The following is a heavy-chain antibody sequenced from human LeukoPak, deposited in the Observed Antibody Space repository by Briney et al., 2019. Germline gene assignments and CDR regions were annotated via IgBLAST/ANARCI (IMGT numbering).Heavy chain of an antibody. Sequence: PSETLSLTCTVSGGSISSYYWSWIRQPPGKGLEWIGYIYYSGSTNYNPSLKSRVTISVDTSKDQFSLKLSSVTAADTAVYYGARGIRGRPSGSVDFDYWGQGTLVTVSS. CDR2: IYYSGST. D-gene: IGHD3-10*01. CDR3: ARGIRGRPSGSVDFDY. J-gene: IGHJ4*02. CDR1: GGSISSYY. V-gene: IGHV4-59*08.